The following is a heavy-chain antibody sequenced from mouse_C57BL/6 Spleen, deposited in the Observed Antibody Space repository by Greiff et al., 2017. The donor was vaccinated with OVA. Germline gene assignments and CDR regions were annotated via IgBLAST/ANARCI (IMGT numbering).Heavy chain of an antibody. J-gene: IGHJ4*01. Sequence: QVQLQQSGPGLVAPSQSLSITCTVSGFSLTSYAISWVRQPPGKGLEWLGVIWTGGGTNYNSALKSRLSTSKDNSKSQVFLKMNSLQTDDTARYYCARYDYDAASAMDYWGQGTSVTVSS. CDR1: GFSLTSYA. CDR3: ARYDYDAASAMDY. V-gene: IGHV2-9-1*01. CDR2: IWTGGGT. D-gene: IGHD2-4*01.